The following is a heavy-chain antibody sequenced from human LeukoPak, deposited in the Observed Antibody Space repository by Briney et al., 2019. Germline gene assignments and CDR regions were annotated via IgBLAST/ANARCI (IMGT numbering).Heavy chain of an antibody. CDR1: GFTFSSYG. Sequence: GGSLRLSCAASGFTFSSYGMHWVRQAPGKGLEWVAFIRYDGSNKYYADSMKGRFTISRDNSKNTLYLQMNSLRAEDTAVYYCAKEDSSGWIGDYWGQGTLVTVSS. V-gene: IGHV3-30*02. CDR3: AKEDSSGWIGDY. J-gene: IGHJ4*02. D-gene: IGHD6-19*01. CDR2: IRYDGSNK.